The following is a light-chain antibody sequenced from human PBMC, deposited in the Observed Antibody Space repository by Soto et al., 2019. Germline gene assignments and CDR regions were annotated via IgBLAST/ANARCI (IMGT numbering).Light chain of an antibody. V-gene: IGKV1-33*01. CDR2: DAS. Sequence: IQLTQSPSYLYDTVGDRVTITFQASQNINNYLNWYQQKPGRAPKLLIYDASNLEAGVPSRFRGSGSGTDFTFTISRLQPEDIATYYCQQYENLPTFGQGTRLEIK. CDR3: QQYENLPT. CDR1: QNINNY. J-gene: IGKJ5*01.